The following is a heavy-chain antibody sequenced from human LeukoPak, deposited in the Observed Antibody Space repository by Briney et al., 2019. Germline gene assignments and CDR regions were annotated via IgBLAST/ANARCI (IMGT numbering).Heavy chain of an antibody. CDR1: GFTFSDYY. D-gene: IGHD3-10*01. V-gene: IGHV3-11*06. CDR3: ASGSWGSDY. CDR2: ISGGSTYI. J-gene: IGHJ4*02. Sequence: GSLRLSCVASGFTFSDYYMSWVRQAPGKGLEWVSYISGGSTYIYYADSVKGRFTISRDNAKNSLYLQMNSLRAEDTAVYYCASGSWGSDYWGQGTLVTVSS.